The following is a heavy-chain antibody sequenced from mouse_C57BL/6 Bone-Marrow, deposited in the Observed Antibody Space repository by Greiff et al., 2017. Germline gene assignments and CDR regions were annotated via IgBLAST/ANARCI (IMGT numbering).Heavy chain of an antibody. CDR1: GYTFTSYG. CDR3: EGGGGDSWYFDV. D-gene: IGHD2-13*01. Sequence: QVQLQQSGAELSRPGASVKLSCKAPGYTFTSYGISWVKQTTGQGLEWIGEIYPRSGNTYYNEKFKGKATLTADKSSSTAYMELRSLTSEDSAVYFCEGGGGDSWYFDVWGTGATIPVSS. V-gene: IGHV1-81*01. CDR2: IYPRSGNT. J-gene: IGHJ1*03.